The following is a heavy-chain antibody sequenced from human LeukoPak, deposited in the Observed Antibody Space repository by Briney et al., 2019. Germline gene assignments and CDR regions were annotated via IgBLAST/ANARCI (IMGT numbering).Heavy chain of an antibody. J-gene: IGHJ4*02. CDR3: ARRGYYDSSGSDY. D-gene: IGHD3-22*01. V-gene: IGHV5-51*01. CDR1: GYSFTSYW. Sequence: GESLKISCKGSGYSFTSYWNGWVRQMPGKGLEWMGIIYPGDSDTRYSPSFQGQVTISADKSISTAYLQWSSLKASDTAMYYCARRGYYDSSGSDYWGQGTLVTVSS. CDR2: IYPGDSDT.